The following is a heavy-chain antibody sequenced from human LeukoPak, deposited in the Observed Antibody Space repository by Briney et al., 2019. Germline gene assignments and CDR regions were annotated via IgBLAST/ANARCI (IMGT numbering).Heavy chain of an antibody. CDR1: GGSFSGYY. CDR2: TNHSGST. CDR3: ARKRNRSSSWYDY. V-gene: IGHV4-34*01. Sequence: SETLSLTCAVYGGSFSGYYWSWIRQPPGKGLEWIGETNHSGSTNYNPSLKSRVTISVDTSKNQFSLKLSSVTAADTAVYYCARKRNRSSSWYDYWGQGTLVTVSS. J-gene: IGHJ4*02. D-gene: IGHD6-13*01.